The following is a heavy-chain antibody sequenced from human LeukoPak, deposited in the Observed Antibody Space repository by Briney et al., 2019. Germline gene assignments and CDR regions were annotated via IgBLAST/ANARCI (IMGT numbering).Heavy chain of an antibody. CDR3: ARAPSTYYYDSSGYYWYFQH. Sequence: ASVKVSCKASGYTFTSYGISWVRQAPGQGLEWMGWISAYNGNTNYAQKLQGRVTMTTDTSTSTACMELRSLRSDDTAVYYCARAPSTYYYDSSGYYWYFQHWGQGTLVTVSS. J-gene: IGHJ1*01. CDR1: GYTFTSYG. D-gene: IGHD3-22*01. V-gene: IGHV1-18*01. CDR2: ISAYNGNT.